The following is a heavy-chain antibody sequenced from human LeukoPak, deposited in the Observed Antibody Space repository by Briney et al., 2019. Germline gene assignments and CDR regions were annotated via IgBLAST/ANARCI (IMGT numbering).Heavy chain of an antibody. V-gene: IGHV1-69*13. J-gene: IGHJ4*02. CDR1: GGTFSSYA. D-gene: IGHD3-9*01. Sequence: ASVKVSCTASGGTFSSYAISWVRQAPGQGLEWMGGIIPIFGTANYAQKFQGRVTITADESTSTAYMELSSLRSEDTAVYYCARLYVILTGYFDYWGQGTLVTVSS. CDR3: ARLYVILTGYFDY. CDR2: IIPIFGTA.